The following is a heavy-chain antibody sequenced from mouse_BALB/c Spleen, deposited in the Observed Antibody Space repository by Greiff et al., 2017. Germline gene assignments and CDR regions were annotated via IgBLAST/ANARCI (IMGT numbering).Heavy chain of an antibody. CDR2: ISYSGST. CDR3: AREGPIVYYFDY. V-gene: IGHV3-2*02. D-gene: IGHD2-12*01. Sequence: EVHLVESGPGLVKPSQSLSLTCTVTGYSITSDYAWNWIRQFPGNKLEWMGYISYSGSTSYNPSLKSRISITRDTSKNQFFLQLNSVTTEDTATYYCAREGPIVYYFDYWGQGTTLTVSS. J-gene: IGHJ2*01. CDR1: GYSITSDYA.